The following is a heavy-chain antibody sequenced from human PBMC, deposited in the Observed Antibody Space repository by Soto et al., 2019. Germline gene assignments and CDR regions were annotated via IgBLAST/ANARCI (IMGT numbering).Heavy chain of an antibody. CDR3: ARYRGATVTTIYYYYSGMDV. D-gene: IGHD4-17*01. V-gene: IGHV4-59*01. CDR1: GGSISSYY. CDR2: IYYSGST. J-gene: IGHJ6*02. Sequence: SETLSLTCTVSGGSISSYYWSWIRQPPGKGLEWIGYIYYSGSTNYNPSLKSRVTISVDTSKNQFSLKLSSVTAADTAVYYCARYRGATVTTIYYYYSGMDVWGQGTTVTVSS.